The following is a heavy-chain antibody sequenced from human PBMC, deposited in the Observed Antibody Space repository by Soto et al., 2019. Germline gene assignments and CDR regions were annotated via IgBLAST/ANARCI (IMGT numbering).Heavy chain of an antibody. CDR2: ISYDGSNK. Sequence: GGSLRLSCAASGFTFSSYGMHWVRQAPGKGLEWVAVISYDGSNKYYADSVKGRFTISRDNSKNTLYLQMNSLRAEDTAVYYCAKDDGSGSYFPRPYYYYYMDVWGKGTTVTVSS. D-gene: IGHD3-10*01. CDR1: GFTFSSYG. J-gene: IGHJ6*03. V-gene: IGHV3-30*18. CDR3: AKDDGSGSYFPRPYYYYYMDV.